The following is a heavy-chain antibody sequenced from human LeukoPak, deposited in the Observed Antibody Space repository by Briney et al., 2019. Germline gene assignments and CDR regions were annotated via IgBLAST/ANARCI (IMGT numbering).Heavy chain of an antibody. J-gene: IGHJ4*02. Sequence: GGSLRLSRAASGFTFSSYAMSWVRQAPGKGLEWVSAISGSGGSTYYADSVKGRFTISRDNSKNTLYLQMNSLRAEDTAVYYCAKKLDSGSYFGYYFDYWGQGTLVTVSS. CDR1: GFTFSSYA. CDR2: ISGSGGST. V-gene: IGHV3-23*01. D-gene: IGHD1-26*01. CDR3: AKKLDSGSYFGYYFDY.